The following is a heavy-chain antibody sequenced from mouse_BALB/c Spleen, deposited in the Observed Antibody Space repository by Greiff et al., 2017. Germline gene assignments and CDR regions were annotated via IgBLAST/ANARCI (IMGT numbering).Heavy chain of an antibody. CDR2: ISSGGSYT. CDR3: ARHKGPYDYEGAMDY. J-gene: IGHJ4*01. V-gene: IGHV5-6*01. CDR1: GFTFSSYG. Sequence: EVHLVESGGDLVKPGGSLKLSCAASGFTFSSYGMSWVRQTPDKRLEWVATISSGGSYTYYPDSVKGRFTISRDNAKNTLYLQMSSLKSEDTAMYYCARHKGPYDYEGAMDYWGQGTSVTVSS. D-gene: IGHD2-4*01.